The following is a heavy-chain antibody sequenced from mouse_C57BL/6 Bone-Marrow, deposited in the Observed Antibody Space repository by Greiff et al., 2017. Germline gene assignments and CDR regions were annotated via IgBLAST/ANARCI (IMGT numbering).Heavy chain of an antibody. Sequence: VQLKESGPGLAKPSPTLSLPCSVTGYSITSDYWNWIRKFPGNKLEYMGYISYSGSTYYNPSLKSRISITRDTTKNQYYLKLNSVTTEDTATYYCARGLRRFAYWGQGTLVTVSA. D-gene: IGHD2-4*01. V-gene: IGHV3-8*01. CDR2: ISYSGST. CDR1: GYSITSDY. CDR3: ARGLRRFAY. J-gene: IGHJ3*01.